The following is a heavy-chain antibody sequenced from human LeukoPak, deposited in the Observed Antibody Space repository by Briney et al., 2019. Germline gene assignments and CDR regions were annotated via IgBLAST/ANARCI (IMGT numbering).Heavy chain of an antibody. Sequence: ASVKVSCKASGYTLATYDLSWIRQARGQGLEWVGWINPKSGSTGYAQKFQGRVTMTRNTSIDTAFLDMSRLTYEDAALYFCARGRGGDWFDLWGQGTQVTVSS. J-gene: IGHJ5*02. CDR1: GYTLATYD. CDR3: ARGRGGDWFDL. CDR2: INPKSGST. V-gene: IGHV1-8*01.